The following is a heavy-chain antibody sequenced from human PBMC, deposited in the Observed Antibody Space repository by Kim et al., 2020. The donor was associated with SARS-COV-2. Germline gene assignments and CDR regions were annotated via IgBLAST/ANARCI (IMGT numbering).Heavy chain of an antibody. V-gene: IGHV1-2*02. CDR3: ARGGPAHEFDP. Sequence: GTKYAKKFQDRVTMTRDTSISTAYMELTRLTSDDTAFYYCARGGPAHEFDPWGQGTLVTVSS. CDR2: GT. J-gene: IGHJ5*02.